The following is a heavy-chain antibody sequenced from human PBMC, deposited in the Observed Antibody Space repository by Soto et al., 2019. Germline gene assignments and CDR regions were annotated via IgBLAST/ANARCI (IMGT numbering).Heavy chain of an antibody. V-gene: IGHV3-30*18. CDR1: GFTFSTYG. CDR2: ISYDGSNK. D-gene: IGHD3-10*01. CDR3: AKDMVYGMDV. J-gene: IGHJ6*02. Sequence: GGSLRLSCAASGFTFSTYGMHWVRQAPGKGLEWVAVISYDGSNKYYADSVKGRFTISRDNSKNTLYLQMNSLRAEDTAVYYCAKDMVYGMDVWGQGTTVTVSS.